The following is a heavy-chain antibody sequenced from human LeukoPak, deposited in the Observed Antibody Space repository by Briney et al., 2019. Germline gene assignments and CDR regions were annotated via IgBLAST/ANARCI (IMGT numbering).Heavy chain of an antibody. D-gene: IGHD3-3*01. CDR3: ARVKHLEYDFWSGWAFDYYYMDV. CDR2: IKQDGSEK. J-gene: IGHJ6*03. V-gene: IGHV3-7*01. CDR1: GFTFSSYW. Sequence: TGGSLRLSCAASGFTFSSYWMSWVRQAPGKGLEWVANIKQDGSEKYYVDSVKGRFTISRDNAKNSLYLQMNSLRAEDTAVYYCARVKHLEYDFWSGWAFDYYYMDVWGKGTTVTVSS.